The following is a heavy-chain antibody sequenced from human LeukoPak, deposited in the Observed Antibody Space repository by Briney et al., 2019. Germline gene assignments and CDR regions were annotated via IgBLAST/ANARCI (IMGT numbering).Heavy chain of an antibody. J-gene: IGHJ4*02. CDR1: GGSISSYY. D-gene: IGHD2-8*01. CDR3: ARETPVRPFDY. Sequence: PSETLSLTCTVSGGSISSYYWSWIRQPAGKGLEWIGRIYTSGSTNYNPSLKSRVTISLDKSKNQFSLKLSSVTAADTAVYYCARETPVRPFDYWGQGTLVTVSS. CDR2: IYTSGST. V-gene: IGHV4-4*07.